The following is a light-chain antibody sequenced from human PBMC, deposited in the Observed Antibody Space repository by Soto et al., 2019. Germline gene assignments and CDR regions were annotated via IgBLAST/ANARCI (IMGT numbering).Light chain of an antibody. CDR3: QTWGTGFQV. Sequence: QPVLTQSLSASASLGASVKLTCTLSSGHSTYAIAWHQHQAEKGPRYLMNLKSDGTHTKGDGIPDRFSGSSSGAERYLTISSLQSDDEADYYCQTWGTGFQVFGGGTKLTVL. CDR1: SGHSTYA. CDR2: LKSDGTH. J-gene: IGLJ3*02. V-gene: IGLV4-69*01.